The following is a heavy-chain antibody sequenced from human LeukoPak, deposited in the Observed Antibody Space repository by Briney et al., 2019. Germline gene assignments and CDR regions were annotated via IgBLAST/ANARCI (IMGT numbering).Heavy chain of an antibody. D-gene: IGHD6-19*01. J-gene: IGHJ4*02. CDR2: INPKSGGT. Sequence: VASVKVSCKASGYTFTGYYIHWVRQAPGQGLEWMGRINPKSGGTNYAQKFQGRVTMTRDTSISTAYMELSRLRSDDTAVYYRALIVVAGTRFDYWGQGTLVTVSS. CDR3: ALIVVAGTRFDY. CDR1: GYTFTGYY. V-gene: IGHV1-2*06.